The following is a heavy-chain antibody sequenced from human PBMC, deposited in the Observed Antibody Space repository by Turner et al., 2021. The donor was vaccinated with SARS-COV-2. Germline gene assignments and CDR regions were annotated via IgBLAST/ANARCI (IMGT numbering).Heavy chain of an antibody. J-gene: IGHJ4*02. V-gene: IGHV1-69*06. CDR2: IIPIFDTT. CDR3: ARDRDYDSSGYWEQS. D-gene: IGHD3-22*01. Sequence: QVQLVQSGAEVKKPGSSVKVYCKASGGTFSSYAISWVRQAPGQGLEWMGGIIPIFDTTNYAQKFQGRVTITADKSTSTAYMELSGLRSEDTAVYYCARDRDYDSSGYWEQSWGQGTLVTVSS. CDR1: GGTFSSYA.